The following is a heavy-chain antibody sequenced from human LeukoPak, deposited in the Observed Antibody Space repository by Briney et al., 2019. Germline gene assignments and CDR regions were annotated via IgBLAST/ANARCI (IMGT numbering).Heavy chain of an antibody. CDR1: GFTFSTYE. CDR3: AREPTIPYFDY. CDR2: ISSSGTVI. V-gene: IGHV3-48*03. J-gene: IGHJ4*02. D-gene: IGHD4/OR15-4a*01. Sequence: GGSLRLSCAASGFTFSTYEMNWVRQAPGKGLEWVSYISSSGTVIYYADSVKGRFTISRDNAKESLYLQMNSLRAEDTAVYYCAREPTIPYFDYWGQGTLVTVPS.